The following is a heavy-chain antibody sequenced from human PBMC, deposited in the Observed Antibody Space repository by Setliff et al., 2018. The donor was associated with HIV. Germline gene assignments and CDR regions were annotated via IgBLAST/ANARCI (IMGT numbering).Heavy chain of an antibody. CDR3: ARGLRGVVKGRYYYMDV. CDR1: GYSFTTYY. CDR2: INPGRGNT. V-gene: IGHV1-46*01. D-gene: IGHD3-10*01. Sequence: ASVKVSCKASGYSFTTYYIHWLRQAPGQGLEWLGVINPGRGNTNYAQRFQGRVTVTSDTSTTTVYMQLSSLRLEDTAVYFCARGLRGVVKGRYYYMDVW. J-gene: IGHJ6*03.